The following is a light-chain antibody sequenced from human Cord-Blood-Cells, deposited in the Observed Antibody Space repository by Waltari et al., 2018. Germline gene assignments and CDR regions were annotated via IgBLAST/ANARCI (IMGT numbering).Light chain of an antibody. J-gene: IGLJ1*01. V-gene: IGLV2-11*02. CDR2: DVS. CDR1: SSDVGGFTL. CDR3: CSYAGSYTF. Sequence: QSALTQPRSVSGSPGQSVTISCTGTSSDVGGFTLFSWYQQHPGKAPKLMIYDVSKRPSGVPDRFSGSKSGNTASLTISGLQAEDEADYYCCSYAGSYTFFGTGTKVTVL.